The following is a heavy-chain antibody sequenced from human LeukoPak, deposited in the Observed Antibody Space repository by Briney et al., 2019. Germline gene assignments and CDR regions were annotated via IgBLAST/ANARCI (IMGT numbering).Heavy chain of an antibody. J-gene: IGHJ6*03. CDR3: ARFGVLQNYYYYYYMDV. CDR1: GGSFSGYY. Sequence: PSETLSLTCAVYGGSFSGYYWSWIRQPPGKGLEWIGEINHSGSTNYNPSLKSRVTISVDTSKNQFSLKLSSVTAADTAVYYCARFGVLQNYYYYYYMDVWGKGTTVTISS. V-gene: IGHV4-34*01. D-gene: IGHD3-10*01. CDR2: INHSGST.